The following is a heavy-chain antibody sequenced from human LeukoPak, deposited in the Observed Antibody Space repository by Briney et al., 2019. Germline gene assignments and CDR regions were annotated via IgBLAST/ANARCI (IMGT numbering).Heavy chain of an antibody. J-gene: IGHJ4*02. Sequence: LSLTCTVSGGSISSSSYYWGWIRQAPGKGLEWVSYISTSGYAIYYADSVKGRFTISRDNAKNSMYLQMSSLRAEDTAVYYCARSGVLLESAIYFDFWGQGALVTVSS. CDR2: ISTSGYAI. CDR1: GGSISSSSYY. D-gene: IGHD2-8*01. CDR3: ARSGVLLESAIYFDF. V-gene: IGHV3-11*04.